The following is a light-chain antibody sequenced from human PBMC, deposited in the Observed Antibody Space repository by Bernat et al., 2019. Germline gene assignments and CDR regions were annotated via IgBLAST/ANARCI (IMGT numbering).Light chain of an antibody. J-gene: IGLJ1*01. Sequence: QSALTQPPSASGSPGQSVTISCTGTSSDIGGYNYVSWYQQHPGKAPKLIIYEVTQRPSGVPDRSSGSKSGNTSSLTVSGLQPDDEADYYCGSYTGINSCVFGTGTKVTVL. CDR1: SSDIGGYNY. CDR2: EVT. V-gene: IGLV2-8*01. CDR3: GSYTGINSCV.